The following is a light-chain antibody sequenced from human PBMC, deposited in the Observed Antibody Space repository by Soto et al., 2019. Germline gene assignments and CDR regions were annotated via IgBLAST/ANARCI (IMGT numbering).Light chain of an antibody. CDR3: QQYNSYPLS. CDR1: QGISSY. J-gene: IGKJ5*01. Sequence: AIRMTQSPSSFSASTGDRVTITCRASQGISSYLAWYQQNPVKAPKLLIYAASTLQSGVPSRFSGSGSGTDFTLTISCLQSEDFATYYCQQYNSYPLSFGQGTRLEIK. V-gene: IGKV1-8*01. CDR2: AAS.